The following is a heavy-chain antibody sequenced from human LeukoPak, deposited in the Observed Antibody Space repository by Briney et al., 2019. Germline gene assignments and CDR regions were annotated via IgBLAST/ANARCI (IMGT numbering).Heavy chain of an antibody. CDR1: GFIVSTKY. Sequence: GGSLRLSCAASGFIVSTKYMTWVRQAPGKGLEWLSVIYSGGGTYYADSVKGRFTISRDNSKNTLYLQMNNLRAEDTAVYYCASGEMATVTLDYWGQGTLVVVSS. D-gene: IGHD5-24*01. J-gene: IGHJ4*02. CDR3: ASGEMATVTLDY. V-gene: IGHV3-53*01. CDR2: IYSGGGT.